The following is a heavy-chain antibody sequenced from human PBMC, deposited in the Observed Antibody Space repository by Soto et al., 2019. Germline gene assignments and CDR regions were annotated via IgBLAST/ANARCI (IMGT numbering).Heavy chain of an antibody. D-gene: IGHD6-13*01. CDR1: GGTFSSYA. CDR2: IIPIFGTA. CDR3: GRAIAAAGLFWFDP. J-gene: IGHJ5*02. Sequence: QVQLVQSGAEVKKPGSSVKVSCKASGGTFSSYAISWVRQAPGQGLEWMGGIIPIFGTANYAQNCQGRVTITADESTSTAYMELSSLRSEDTAGYYCGRAIAAAGLFWFDPWGQGTLVTVSS. V-gene: IGHV1-69*01.